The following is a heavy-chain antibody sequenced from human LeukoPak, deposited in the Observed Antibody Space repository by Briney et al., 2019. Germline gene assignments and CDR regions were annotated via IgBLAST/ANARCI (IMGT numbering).Heavy chain of an antibody. J-gene: IGHJ4*02. CDR1: CGPISSTNG. Sequence: SETLSLTYGVSCGPISSTNGLNWVRQPPGQGLEWIGEVSLTGETNYNPSLNGRVTMSLDGSRNQLSLTLTSVTAADTAIYYCSTETVAFCAYGYWGQGTLVIVPP. V-gene: IGHV4-4*02. CDR2: VSLTGET. D-gene: IGHD6-19*01. CDR3: STETVAFCAYGY.